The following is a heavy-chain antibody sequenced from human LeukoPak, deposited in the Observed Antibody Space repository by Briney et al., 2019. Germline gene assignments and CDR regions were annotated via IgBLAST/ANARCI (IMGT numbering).Heavy chain of an antibody. CDR1: GYTFTSYG. Sequence: ASVKVSFKASGYTFTSYGISWVRQAPGQGLEWMGWISAYNGNTNYAQKLQGRVTITTDTSTSTAYMELRSLRSDDTAVYYCARSTVTTSYWFDPWGQGTLVTVSS. J-gene: IGHJ5*02. D-gene: IGHD4-11*01. CDR3: ARSTVTTSYWFDP. V-gene: IGHV1-18*01. CDR2: ISAYNGNT.